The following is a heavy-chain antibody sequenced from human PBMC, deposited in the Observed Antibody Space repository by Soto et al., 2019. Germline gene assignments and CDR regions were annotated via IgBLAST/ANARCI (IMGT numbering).Heavy chain of an antibody. CDR2: VYHTGDT. CDR1: GGTVASSHR. Sequence: PSETLSLTCGVSGGTVASSHRWSWVRQSPGGGLEWIGNVYHTGDTNLNPSLQSRVTISVDKSNNQFSLRLNSLTAADTAVYFCAREIVTAGGNNYFDPWGPGTLVTVSS. CDR3: AREIVTAGGNNYFDP. J-gene: IGHJ5*02. V-gene: IGHV4-4*02. D-gene: IGHD2-21*02.